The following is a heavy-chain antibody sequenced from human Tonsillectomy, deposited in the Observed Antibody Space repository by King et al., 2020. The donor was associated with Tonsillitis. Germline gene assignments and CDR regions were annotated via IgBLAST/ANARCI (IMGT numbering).Heavy chain of an antibody. CDR1: GYTFTDHY. CDR2: INPNSGAT. D-gene: IGHD2-15*01. J-gene: IGHJ5*02. Sequence: HVQLVESGAEVKKPGASVKVSCKASGYTFTDHYVHWVRQAPGQGLEWMGWINPNSGATNYAQKFQGRVTMTRDTSIITAYMELRWLGSDDTAVYYCAYTGPDCVAGTCYAAWGQGTLVTVSS. CDR3: AYTGPDCVAGTCYAA. V-gene: IGHV1-2*02.